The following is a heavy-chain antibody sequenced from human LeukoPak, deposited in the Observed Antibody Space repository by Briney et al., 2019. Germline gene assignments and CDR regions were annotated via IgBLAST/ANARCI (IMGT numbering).Heavy chain of an antibody. D-gene: IGHD5-18*01. V-gene: IGHV4-59*01. CDR3: ARDGYSYGSVFDY. J-gene: IGHJ4*02. CDR2: IYYSGST. Sequence: SSETLSLTCTVSGGSITTYYWSWIRQPPGKGLEWIGYIYYSGSTNYNPSLKSRVTISVDTSKNQFSLKLTSVTAADTAVYYCARDGYSYGSVFDYWGQGTLVTVSS. CDR1: GGSITTYY.